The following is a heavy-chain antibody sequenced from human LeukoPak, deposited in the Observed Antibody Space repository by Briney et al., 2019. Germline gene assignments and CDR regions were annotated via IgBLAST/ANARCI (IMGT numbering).Heavy chain of an antibody. D-gene: IGHD6-13*01. CDR3: AGAYSSSWYYFDY. Sequence: GASVKVSCKASGYTFTGYYMNWVRQAPGQGLGWMGWFNPNSGGTIYAQKFQGRVTMTRDTSISTAYMELSRLRSGDTAVDYCAGAYSSSWYYFDYWGQGTLVTVSS. J-gene: IGHJ4*02. V-gene: IGHV1-2*02. CDR1: GYTFTGYY. CDR2: FNPNSGGT.